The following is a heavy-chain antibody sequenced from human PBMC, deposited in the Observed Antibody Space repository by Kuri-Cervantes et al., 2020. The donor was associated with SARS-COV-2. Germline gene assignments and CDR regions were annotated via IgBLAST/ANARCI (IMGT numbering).Heavy chain of an antibody. CDR2: IIPIFGTA. CDR1: GGTFSSYA. D-gene: IGHD4-17*01. CDR3: AWLTDYGVPFDY. J-gene: IGHJ4*02. V-gene: IGHV1-69*15. Sequence: KVSCKASGGTFSSYAISWVRQAPGQGLEWMGRIIPIFGTANYAQKFQGRVTITADESTSTAYMELSSLRSEDTAVYYCAWLTDYGVPFDYWGQGTLVTVSS.